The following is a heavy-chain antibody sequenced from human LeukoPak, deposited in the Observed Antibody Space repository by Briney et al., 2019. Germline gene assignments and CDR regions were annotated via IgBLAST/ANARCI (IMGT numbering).Heavy chain of an antibody. CDR3: ARSLFIAVAGYYFDY. CDR1: GYTFTSYG. Sequence: ASVKVSCKASGYTFTSYGISWVRQAPGQGLEWMGWISAYNGNTNYAQKLQGRVTMTTDTSTSTAYMELRSLRSDDTAVYYCARSLFIAVAGYYFDYWGQGTLVTVSS. V-gene: IGHV1-18*01. D-gene: IGHD6-19*01. J-gene: IGHJ4*02. CDR2: ISAYNGNT.